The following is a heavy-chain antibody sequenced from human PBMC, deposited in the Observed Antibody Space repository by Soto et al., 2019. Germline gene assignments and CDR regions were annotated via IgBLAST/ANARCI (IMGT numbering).Heavy chain of an antibody. J-gene: IGHJ6*01. CDR1: GYSFTSYW. Sequence: PGESLKISCKGSGYSFTSYWIGWVCQMPGKGLEYMGIIYPGDSDTRYSPSFQGQVTISADKSISTAYLQWSSLKASDTAMYYCATLGVTMGRGVSTQYYYGVDVWGQATTVTVSS. CDR2: IYPGDSDT. CDR3: ATLGVTMGRGVSTQYYYGVDV. D-gene: IGHD3-10*01. V-gene: IGHV5-51*01.